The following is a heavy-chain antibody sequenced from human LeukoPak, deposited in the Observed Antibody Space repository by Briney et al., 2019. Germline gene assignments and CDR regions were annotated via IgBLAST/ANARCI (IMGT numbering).Heavy chain of an antibody. CDR2: IWYDGSDE. J-gene: IGHJ4*02. CDR3: ARSSARDGYNTLDY. Sequence: SGGSLRLSCAASGFTFSDHAMHWVRQAPGKGLEWVAVIWYDGSDEYYADSVKGRFTISRDNSKNTLYLQMNSLRAEDTAVYYCARSSARDGYNTLDYWGQGTLVTVSS. D-gene: IGHD5-24*01. V-gene: IGHV3-33*08. CDR1: GFTFSDHA.